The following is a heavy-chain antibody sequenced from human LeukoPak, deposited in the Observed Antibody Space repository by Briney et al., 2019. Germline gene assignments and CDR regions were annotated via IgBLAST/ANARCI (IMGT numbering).Heavy chain of an antibody. D-gene: IGHD5-12*01. V-gene: IGHV4-59*01. CDR2: IYYSGST. J-gene: IGHJ4*02. CDR3: ARAYSGYGQIGY. Sequence: PSETPSLTCTVSGGSIRSYYWSWIRQPPGEGLEWIGYIYYSGSTNYNPSLKGRVTISVDTSKNQFSLKLSSVTAADTAVYYCARAYSGYGQIGYWGQGTLVTVSS. CDR1: GGSIRSYY.